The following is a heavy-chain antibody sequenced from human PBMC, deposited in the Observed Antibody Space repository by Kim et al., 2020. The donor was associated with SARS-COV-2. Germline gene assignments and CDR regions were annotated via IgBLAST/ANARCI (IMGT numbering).Heavy chain of an antibody. CDR2: IYYSGST. D-gene: IGHD4-17*01. Sequence: SETLSLTCTVSGGSISSYYWSWIRQPPGKGLEWIGYIYYSGSTNYNPSFKSRVTISVDTFKNQFSLKLSSVTAADTAVYYCERTTVARTSSSYGMDVWGQVTTVTVSS. J-gene: IGHJ6*02. CDR3: ERTTVARTSSSYGMDV. V-gene: IGHV4-59*08. CDR1: GGSISSYY.